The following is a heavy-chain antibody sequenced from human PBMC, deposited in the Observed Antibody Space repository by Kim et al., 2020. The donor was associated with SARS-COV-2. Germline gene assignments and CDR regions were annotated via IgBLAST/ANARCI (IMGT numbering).Heavy chain of an antibody. V-gene: IGHV5-10-1*01. CDR1: GYSFTSYW. D-gene: IGHD3-10*01. CDR3: ARHMDYYGSGSYYNPGGFWFDP. CDR2: IDPSDSYT. J-gene: IGHJ5*02. Sequence: GESLKISCKGSGYSFTSYWISWVRQMPGKGLEWMGRIDPSDSYTNYSPSFQGHVTISADKSISTAYLQWSSLKASDTAMYYCARHMDYYGSGSYYNPGGFWFDPWGQGTLVTVSS.